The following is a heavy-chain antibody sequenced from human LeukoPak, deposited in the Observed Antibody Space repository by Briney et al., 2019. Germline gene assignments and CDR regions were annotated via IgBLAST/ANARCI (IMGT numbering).Heavy chain of an antibody. CDR2: ISGSGGST. J-gene: IGHJ4*02. Sequence: GGSLRLSCAASGFTFSSYGMSWVRQAPGKGLEWVSAISGSGGSTYYADSVKGRFTISRDNSKNTLYLQMNSLRAEDTAGYYCTTDVRWDYYDSSGYLLDYWGQGTLVTVSS. CDR1: GFTFSSYG. CDR3: TTDVRWDYYDSSGYLLDY. V-gene: IGHV3-23*01. D-gene: IGHD3-22*01.